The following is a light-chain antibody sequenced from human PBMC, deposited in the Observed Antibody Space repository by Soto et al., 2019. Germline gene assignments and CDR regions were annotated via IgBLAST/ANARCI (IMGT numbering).Light chain of an antibody. CDR2: AAS. V-gene: IGKV3-20*01. J-gene: IGKJ5*01. CDR3: QQYGYSPIT. Sequence: EIVLTLYPCTLSLSPGDSATLSCRARQSVSSSHLAWYQHKRGQAPRLLIYAASSRATGSPDRFSGGVSGTDGTITISRLEKEDGTVYYCQQYGYSPITFGQGTRLEIK. CDR1: QSVSSSH.